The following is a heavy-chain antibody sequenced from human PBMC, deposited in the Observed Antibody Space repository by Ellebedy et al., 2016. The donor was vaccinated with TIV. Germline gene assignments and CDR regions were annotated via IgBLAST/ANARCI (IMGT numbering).Heavy chain of an antibody. CDR2: ITSDGSTT. J-gene: IGHJ4*02. CDR3: AKDRKWLQFLLDY. D-gene: IGHD5-24*01. Sequence: GESLKISXAASGFIFSNYGMHWVRQAPGKGLVWVSRITSDGSTTTYADSVKGRFTISRDNSKNTLYLQMNSLRAEDTAVYYCAKDRKWLQFLLDYWGQGTLVTVSS. V-gene: IGHV3-74*01. CDR1: GFIFSNYG.